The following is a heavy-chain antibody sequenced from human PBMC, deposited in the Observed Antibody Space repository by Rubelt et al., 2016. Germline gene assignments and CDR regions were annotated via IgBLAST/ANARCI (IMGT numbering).Heavy chain of an antibody. J-gene: IGHJ3*02. CDR3: ATSPKLEDAFDI. D-gene: IGHD3-10*01. CDR1: GGSFSGYY. CDR2: INHSGST. V-gene: IGHV4-34*01. Sequence: QVQLQQWGAGLLKPSETLSLTCAVYGGSFSGYYWSWIRQPPGKGLEWIGEINHSGSTNYNPSLKSRVTISVDTSKNQFSLKLSSGTAADTAVYYCATSPKLEDAFDIWGQGTMVTVSS.